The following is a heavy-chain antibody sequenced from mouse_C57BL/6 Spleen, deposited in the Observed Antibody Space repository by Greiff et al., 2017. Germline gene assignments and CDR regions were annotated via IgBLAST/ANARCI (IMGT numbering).Heavy chain of an antibody. CDR3: AREGITTPLDY. J-gene: IGHJ2*01. CDR1: GFTFSDYG. Sequence: VQLKESGGGLVKPGGSLKLSCAASGFTFSDYGMHWVRQAPEKGLEWVAYISSGSSTIYYADTVKGRVTISRDNAKNTLFLQMTSLGSEDTAMYYCAREGITTPLDYWGQGTTLTVSS. V-gene: IGHV5-17*01. CDR2: ISSGSSTI. D-gene: IGHD1-1*01.